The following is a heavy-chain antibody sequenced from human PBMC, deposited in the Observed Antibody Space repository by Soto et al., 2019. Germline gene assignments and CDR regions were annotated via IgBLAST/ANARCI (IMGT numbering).Heavy chain of an antibody. Sequence: PGGSLRLSCAASGFTFSSYAMHWVRQAPGKGLEWVAVISHDGSNKYYADSVKGRFTISRDNSKNTLYLQMNSLRAEDTAVYYCARVPYDSSGYYYGEYFQHGGQGTLVTVSS. J-gene: IGHJ1*01. CDR3: ARVPYDSSGYYYGEYFQH. D-gene: IGHD3-22*01. CDR2: ISHDGSNK. V-gene: IGHV3-30-3*01. CDR1: GFTFSSYA.